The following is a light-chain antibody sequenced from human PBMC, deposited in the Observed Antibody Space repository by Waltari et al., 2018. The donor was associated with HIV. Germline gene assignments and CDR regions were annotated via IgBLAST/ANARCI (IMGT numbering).Light chain of an antibody. Sequence: DIQTTQSPSSLSASVGDRVTITCRASQYITKFLNWYQQKSGKAPNLLINGSSTLQSGVPSRFSGSGSGTDFTLTISGLHPEDSAIYYCQQTYSAPLTFAQGTKVEIK. CDR2: GSS. J-gene: IGKJ1*01. V-gene: IGKV1-39*01. CDR3: QQTYSAPLT. CDR1: QYITKF.